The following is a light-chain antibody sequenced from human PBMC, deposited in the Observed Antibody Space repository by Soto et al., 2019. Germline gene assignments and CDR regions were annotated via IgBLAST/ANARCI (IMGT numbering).Light chain of an antibody. CDR1: SSDVGGYNY. Sequence: QSALTQPRSVSGSPGQSVTISCTGTSSDVGGYNYVSWYQQHPGKAPKLMIYDVSKRPSGVPDRFSGSKSGNTASLTISGLQAEVEADYYCCSYAGSYLNYVFGTGTKLTVL. CDR3: CSYAGSYLNYV. CDR2: DVS. V-gene: IGLV2-11*01. J-gene: IGLJ1*01.